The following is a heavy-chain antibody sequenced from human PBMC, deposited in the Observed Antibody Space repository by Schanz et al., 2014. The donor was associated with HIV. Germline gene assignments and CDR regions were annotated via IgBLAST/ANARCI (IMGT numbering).Heavy chain of an antibody. CDR2: ISFSGDSR. J-gene: IGHJ5*02. Sequence: EVQVLESGGGLVQPGGSLRLSCAASGFTFSSYAMSWVRQAPGKGLEWVSAISFSGDSRYHGDSVKGRFTISRDNSRNALYLHMNSLRADDTAIYYCVKAYSSGFSGAGSWGQGALVTVSS. V-gene: IGHV3-23*01. CDR1: GFTFSSYA. CDR3: VKAYSSGFSGAGS. D-gene: IGHD5-18*01.